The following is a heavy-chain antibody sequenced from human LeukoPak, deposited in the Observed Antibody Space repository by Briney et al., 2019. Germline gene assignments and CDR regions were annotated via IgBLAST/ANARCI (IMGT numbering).Heavy chain of an antibody. CDR3: ARGGGLDV. CDR2: ISWDGGST. V-gene: IGHV3-43*01. J-gene: IGHJ6*02. Sequence: GGSLRLFCAASGFTFDDYTMHWVRQAPGKGLEWVSLISWDGGSTYYADSVKGRFTISRDNAKNSLYLQMSNLRAEDTAVYFCARGGGLDVWGQGATVTVSS. CDR1: GFTFDDYT. D-gene: IGHD3-16*01.